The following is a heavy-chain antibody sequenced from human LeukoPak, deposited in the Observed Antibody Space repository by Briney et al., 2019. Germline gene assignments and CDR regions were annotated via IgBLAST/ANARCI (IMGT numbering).Heavy chain of an antibody. CDR3: AREANYYDTSGYYHGAFDI. D-gene: IGHD3-22*01. V-gene: IGHV4-59*01. CDR2: VPYSGST. Sequence: PSETLSLTCTVSGGSISTYFWSWLRQPPGKGLEWIGYVPYSGSTNYNPSLTSRVTISVDTSKNQFSLKLSSVTAADTAMYYCAREANYYDTSGYYHGAFDIWGQGTMVTVSS. CDR1: GGSISTYF. J-gene: IGHJ3*02.